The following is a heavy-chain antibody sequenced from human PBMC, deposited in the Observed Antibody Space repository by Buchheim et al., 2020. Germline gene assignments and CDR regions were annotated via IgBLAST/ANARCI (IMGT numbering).Heavy chain of an antibody. V-gene: IGHV4-61*01. J-gene: IGHJ4*02. Sequence: QVQLQESGPGLVKPSETLSLTCTVSGGSVSSGSYYWSWIRQPPGKGLEWIGYIYYSGSTNYNPSLKSRVTISVDTSKNQFSLKLSSVTAADTAVYYCAREATHGGDCVFDYWGQGTL. CDR1: GGSVSSGSYY. D-gene: IGHD2-21*02. CDR2: IYYSGST. CDR3: AREATHGGDCVFDY.